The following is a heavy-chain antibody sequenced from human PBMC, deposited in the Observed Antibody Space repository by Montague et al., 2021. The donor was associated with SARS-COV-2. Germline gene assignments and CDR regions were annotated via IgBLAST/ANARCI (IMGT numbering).Heavy chain of an antibody. CDR3: ARAQNTCFIANCVNYFEV. V-gene: IGHV4-59*01. Sequence: SETLSLTCEVSGGSISSYYWSWIRQSPGKGLEWIGYVHHTGSTKYNPSLKTRVTLSLDTPKKHCSLKLKSVTAADTAVYYCARAQNTCFIANCVNYFEVWGLGALVTVSS. CDR1: GGSISSYY. D-gene: IGHD1-1*01. CDR2: VHHTGST. J-gene: IGHJ4*02.